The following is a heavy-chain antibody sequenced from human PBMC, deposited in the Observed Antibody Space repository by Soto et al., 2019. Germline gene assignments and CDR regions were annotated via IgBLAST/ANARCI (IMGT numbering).Heavy chain of an antibody. V-gene: IGHV3-23*01. CDR3: AKSEFLEWLLPHDY. J-gene: IGHJ4*02. CDR2: ISGSGGST. Sequence: GGSLRLSCAASGFTFSSYAMSWVRQAPGKGLEWVSAISGSGGSTYYADSVKGRFTISRDNSKNTLYLQMNSLRAEDTAVYYCAKSEFLEWLLPHDYWGQGTLVNVSS. D-gene: IGHD3-3*01. CDR1: GFTFSSYA.